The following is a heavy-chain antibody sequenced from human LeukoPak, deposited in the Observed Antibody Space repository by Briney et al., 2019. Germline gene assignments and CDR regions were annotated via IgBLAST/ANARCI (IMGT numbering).Heavy chain of an antibody. D-gene: IGHD3-22*01. J-gene: IGHJ4*02. CDR3: AADYDSSGTLDY. CDR1: GFTFSSYA. CDR2: ISYDGSNK. V-gene: IGHV3-30-3*01. Sequence: GGSLRLSCAASGFTFSSYAMHWVRQAPGKGLEWVAVISYDGSNKYYADSVKGRFTISRDNSKNTLYLQMNSLRAEDAAVYYCAADYDSSGTLDYWGQGTLVTVSS.